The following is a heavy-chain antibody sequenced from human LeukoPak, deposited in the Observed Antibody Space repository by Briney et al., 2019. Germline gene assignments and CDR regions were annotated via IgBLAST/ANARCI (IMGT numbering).Heavy chain of an antibody. CDR3: ARTGLKITMIVVVIKPEMDY. CDR2: ISAYNGNT. D-gene: IGHD3-22*01. CDR1: GYTFTSYG. Sequence: GASVKVSCKASGYTFTSYGISWVRQAPGQGLEWMGWISAYNGNTNYAQKLQGRVTMTTDTSTSTAYMELRSLRSDDTAVYYCARTGLKITMIVVVIKPEMDYWGQGTLVTVSS. V-gene: IGHV1-18*01. J-gene: IGHJ4*02.